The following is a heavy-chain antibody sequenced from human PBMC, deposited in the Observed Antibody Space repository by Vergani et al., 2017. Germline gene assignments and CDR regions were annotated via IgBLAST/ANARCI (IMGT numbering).Heavy chain of an antibody. V-gene: IGHV1-69*01. CDR1: LGPFPXXX. D-gene: IGHD2-15*01. CDR3: ARRLVVVAATPFDYGWFDP. J-gene: IGHJ5*02. Sequence: HLFHSLAQLSQPPSSLSLSSSSSLGPFPXXXFXSLPPPPPHALACMGWFLPIFGTANYAQKFQGRVTIAADESTSTAYMGLSSLRSEDTAVYYCARRLVVVAATPFDYGWFDPWGQGTLVTFSS. CDR2: FLPIFGTA.